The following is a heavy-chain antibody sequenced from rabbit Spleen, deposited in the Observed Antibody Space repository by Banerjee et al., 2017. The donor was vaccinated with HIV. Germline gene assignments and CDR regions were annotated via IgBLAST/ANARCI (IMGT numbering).Heavy chain of an antibody. CDR3: ARGAQNDDYSFRL. Sequence: EESGGGLVQPEGSLALTCTASGFSFSGNFWICWVRQAPGKGPEWSACISCTSGRTYYANWAKGRFTISKTSSTTVTLQMTSLTAADTATYFCARGAQNDDYSFRLWGQGTLVTVS. J-gene: IGHJ3*01. V-gene: IGHV1S45*01. CDR1: GFSFSGNFW. CDR2: ISCTSGRT. D-gene: IGHD2-1*01.